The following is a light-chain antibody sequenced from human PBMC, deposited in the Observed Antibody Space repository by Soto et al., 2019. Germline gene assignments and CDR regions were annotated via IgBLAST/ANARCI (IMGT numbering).Light chain of an antibody. CDR1: EDISTW. CDR2: AAS. J-gene: IGKJ5*01. CDR3: QHADRFPLIT. Sequence: DIQMPQSPSSVSASVGDRVTISCRSSEDISTWLAWDQQKPGKAPKLLIYAASSLQSGVPSRFSGIGSGTDLTLTISSLQPEDFATYEGQHADRFPLITFGQGTRLEIK. V-gene: IGKV1-12*01.